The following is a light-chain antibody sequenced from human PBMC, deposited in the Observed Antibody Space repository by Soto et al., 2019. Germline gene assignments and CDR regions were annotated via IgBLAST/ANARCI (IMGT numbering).Light chain of an antibody. CDR1: QSIGSW. J-gene: IGKJ4*01. V-gene: IGKV1-5*03. Sequence: DIQLSQSPSTLSAFVGDRVTITCRASQSIGSWLAWYQQKPGKAVKLLISKASSLESGVPSRFSGSGSGTDFTLTSSSLEHENFATYYCQQLNSYPITFGGGTKV. CDR2: KAS. CDR3: QQLNSYPIT.